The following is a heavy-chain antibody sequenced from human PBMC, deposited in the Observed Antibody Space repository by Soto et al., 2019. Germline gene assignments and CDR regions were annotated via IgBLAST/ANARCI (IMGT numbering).Heavy chain of an antibody. CDR2: IWYDGSNK. CDR3: ARALNYGSGSYQEYNWFDP. CDR1: GFTFSSYG. Sequence: QVQLVESGGGVVQPGRSLRLSCAASGFTFSSYGMHWVRQAPGKGLEWVAVIWYDGSNKYYADSVKGRFTISRDNSKNTLYLQMNSLRAEDTAVYYCARALNYGSGSYQEYNWFDPWGQRTLVTVSS. J-gene: IGHJ5*02. V-gene: IGHV3-33*01. D-gene: IGHD3-10*01.